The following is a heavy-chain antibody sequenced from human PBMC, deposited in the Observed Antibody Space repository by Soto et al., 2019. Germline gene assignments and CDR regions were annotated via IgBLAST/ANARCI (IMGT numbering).Heavy chain of an antibody. V-gene: IGHV1-2*04. Sequence: ASVKVSCKASGYTVTGYYMHWVRQAPGQGLEWMGWINPNSGGTNYAQKFQGWVTMTRDTSISTAYMELSRLRSDDTAVYYCARGEEVGATYYYGMDVWGQGTTVTVSS. CDR1: GYTVTGYY. D-gene: IGHD1-26*01. J-gene: IGHJ6*02. CDR3: ARGEEVGATYYYGMDV. CDR2: INPNSGGT.